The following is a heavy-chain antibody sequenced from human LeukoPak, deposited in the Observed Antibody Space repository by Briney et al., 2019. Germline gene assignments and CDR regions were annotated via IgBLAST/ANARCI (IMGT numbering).Heavy chain of an antibody. J-gene: IGHJ4*02. Sequence: PGGSLRLSCAASGFVFSTYEMDWVRQAPGKGLEWVSYISSSDGTTYYADSVKGRFTISRDNAKNSLSLQMNSLRADDMAVYYCAKIMALYCSGGSCNEIDYWAREPWSPSPQ. CDR2: ISSSDGTT. CDR1: GFVFSTYE. D-gene: IGHD2-15*01. CDR3: AKIMALYCSGGSCNEIDY. V-gene: IGHV3-48*03.